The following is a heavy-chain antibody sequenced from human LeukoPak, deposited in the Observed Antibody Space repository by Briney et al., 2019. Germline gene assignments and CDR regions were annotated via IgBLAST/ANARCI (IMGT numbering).Heavy chain of an antibody. CDR3: ARESKIKLQLWSNGPFDY. D-gene: IGHD5-18*01. J-gene: IGHJ4*02. Sequence: SQTLSPTCTVSGGSISSGGYYWSWIRQHPGKGLEWIGYIYYSGSTYYNPSLKSRVTISVDTSKNQFSLKLSSVTAADTAVYYCARESKIKLQLWSNGPFDYWGQGTLVTVSS. V-gene: IGHV4-31*03. CDR2: IYYSGST. CDR1: GGSISSGGYY.